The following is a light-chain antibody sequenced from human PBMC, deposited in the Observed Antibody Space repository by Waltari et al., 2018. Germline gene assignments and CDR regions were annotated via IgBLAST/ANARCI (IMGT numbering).Light chain of an antibody. CDR1: QSLVHSDGNTH. J-gene: IGKJ2*01. V-gene: IGKV2-30*02. CDR2: RVS. Sequence: DVVMTQSPLSLPVTLGQPASISCKSSQSLVHSDGNTHLNWFHQRPGQSPRRLIYRVSNRDPGVPDRFSGSGSGTDFTLKISRVEAEDVGVYYCMQGTHWPYTFGQGTRLDIK. CDR3: MQGTHWPYT.